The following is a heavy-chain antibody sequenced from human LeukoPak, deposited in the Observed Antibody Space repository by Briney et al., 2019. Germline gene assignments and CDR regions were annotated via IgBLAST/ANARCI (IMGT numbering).Heavy chain of an antibody. CDR2: LYSAGKT. D-gene: IGHD2/OR15-2a*01. V-gene: IGHV3-66*02. J-gene: IGHJ4*02. CDR3: ARAREYLASDY. Sequence: PGGSLRLFCAVSGLTVSSTYMEWVRQATGRGLGWVSVLYSAGKTFYAASVKGRFTISRDNSKNPLYFQMNSLRPEDRAVYYCARAREYLASDYWGQGTLVTVSS. CDR1: GLTVSSTY.